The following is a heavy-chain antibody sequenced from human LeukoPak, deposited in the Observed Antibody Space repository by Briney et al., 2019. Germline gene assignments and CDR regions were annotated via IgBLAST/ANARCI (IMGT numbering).Heavy chain of an antibody. J-gene: IGHJ4*02. D-gene: IGHD1-26*01. CDR1: GGSISSSSYY. CDR2: IYYSGST. V-gene: IGHV4-39*02. Sequence: PSETLSLTCTVSGGSISSSSYYWGWIRQPPGKGLEWIGNIYYSGSTYYNPSLKSRVTISVDTSKNQFSLKLSSMTAADTAVYYCARDPSGSYTDWGQGTLVTVSS. CDR3: ARDPSGSYTD.